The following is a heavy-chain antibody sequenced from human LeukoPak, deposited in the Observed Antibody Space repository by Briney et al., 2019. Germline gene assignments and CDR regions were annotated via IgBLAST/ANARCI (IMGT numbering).Heavy chain of an antibody. D-gene: IGHD6-13*01. J-gene: IGHJ4*02. CDR3: ARSSSWPHFDY. V-gene: IGHV1-46*01. CDR1: GYTFTSYY. CDR2: INPSGDMT. Sequence: ASVKVSCKVSGYTFTSYYLHWVRQAPGQGLEWMGVINPSGDMTSYAQKFQGRVTMTRDTSTSTVYMELSSLRSEDTSMYYCARSSSWPHFDYWGQGTLVTVSS.